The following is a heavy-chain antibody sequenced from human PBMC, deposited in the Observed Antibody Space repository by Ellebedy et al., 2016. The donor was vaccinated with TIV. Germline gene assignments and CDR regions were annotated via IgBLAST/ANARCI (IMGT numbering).Heavy chain of an antibody. Sequence: GESLKISXAASGFTFTTYWMTWVRQAPGKGLEWVANIQQDGTEKYYADSVKGRFTISRDNTKNSLDLQMTSLRVEDTAIYYCVRAGIVVVPDAGGGFFDPWGQGTLVTVSS. D-gene: IGHD2-2*01. CDR3: VRAGIVVVPDAGGGFFDP. CDR2: IQQDGTEK. V-gene: IGHV3-7*01. J-gene: IGHJ5*02. CDR1: GFTFTTYW.